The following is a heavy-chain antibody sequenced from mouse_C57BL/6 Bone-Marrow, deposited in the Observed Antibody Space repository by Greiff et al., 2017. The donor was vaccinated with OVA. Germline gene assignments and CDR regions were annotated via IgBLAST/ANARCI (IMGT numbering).Heavy chain of an antibody. D-gene: IGHD2-4*01. Sequence: VHVKQSGPELVKPGASVKMSCKASGYTFTDYNMHWVKQSNGKSLEWIGYINPNNGGTSYNEKFKGKATLTVNKSSSTAYMELSSLTSEDSAVYYCARDYDDWFAYWGQGTLVPVSA. J-gene: IGHJ3*01. CDR1: GYTFTDYN. V-gene: IGHV1-22*01. CDR3: ARDYDDWFAY. CDR2: INPNNGGT.